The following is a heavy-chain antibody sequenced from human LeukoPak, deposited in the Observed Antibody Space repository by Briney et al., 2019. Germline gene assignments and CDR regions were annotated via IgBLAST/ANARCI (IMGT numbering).Heavy chain of an antibody. V-gene: IGHV4-59*12. J-gene: IGHJ4*02. CDR2: IYYSGST. D-gene: IGHD1-26*01. CDR1: GGSISSYY. CDR3: ARDRWELLGDYFDY. Sequence: PSETLSLTCTVSGGSISSYYWSWIRQPPGKGLEWIGYIYYSGSTNYNPSLKSRVTISVDTSKNQFPLKLSSVTAADTAVYYCARDRWELLGDYFDYWGQGTLVTVSS.